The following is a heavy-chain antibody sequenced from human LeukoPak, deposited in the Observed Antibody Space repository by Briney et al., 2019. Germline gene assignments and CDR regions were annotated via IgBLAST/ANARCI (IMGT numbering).Heavy chain of an antibody. J-gene: IGHJ4*02. D-gene: IGHD3-22*01. CDR2: ISAYNGNT. Sequence: ASVKVSCKASGYTFTSYGISWVRQAPGQGLEWMGWISAYNGNTNYAQKLQGRVTMTTDTSTSTAYMELRSLRSDDTAVYYCARGWYYDSSGYSPWGYWGQGTLVTVSS. CDR3: ARGWYYDSSGYSPWGY. V-gene: IGHV1-18*01. CDR1: GYTFTSYG.